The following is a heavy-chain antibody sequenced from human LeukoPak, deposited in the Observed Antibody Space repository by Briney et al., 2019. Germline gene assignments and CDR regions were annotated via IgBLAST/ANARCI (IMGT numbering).Heavy chain of an antibody. CDR2: INTDGRST. CDR1: GFTFSSYW. V-gene: IGHV3-74*01. J-gene: IGHJ4*02. Sequence: GRSLRLSCAASGFTFSSYWMHWVRQAPGQGLVWVSRINTDGRSTNYADSVKGRFTISRDNAKNTLHLQMNSLRAEDTALYYCARDEYGDYVDYWGQGTLVTVSS. D-gene: IGHD4-17*01. CDR3: ARDEYGDYVDY.